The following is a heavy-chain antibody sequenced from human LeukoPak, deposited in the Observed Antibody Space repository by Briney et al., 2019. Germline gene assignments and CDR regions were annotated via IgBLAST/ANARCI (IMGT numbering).Heavy chain of an antibody. V-gene: IGHV1-2*02. CDR1: GYTFTAYY. D-gene: IGHD2-2*01. J-gene: IGHJ5*02. CDR2: INPNSGVT. CDR3: ARGHCSSTSCYWVVRWFDP. Sequence: ASVKVSCKVSGYTFTAYYMHWVRQAPGQGLEWMGWINPNSGVTNYAQKFQGGVTMTRDTSITTAYMELSRLTSDDTAVYYCARGHCSSTSCYWVVRWFDPWGQGTLVTVSS.